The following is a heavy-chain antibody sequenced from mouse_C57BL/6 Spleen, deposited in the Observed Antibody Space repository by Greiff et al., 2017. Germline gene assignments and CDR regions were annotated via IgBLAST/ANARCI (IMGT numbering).Heavy chain of an antibody. V-gene: IGHV1-55*01. CDR2: IYPGSGST. Sequence: VQLQQPGAELVKPGASVKMSCKASGYTFTSYWIPWVTQRPGQGLEWIGDIYPGSGSTNSNEKFKSKATLTVDTSSCTAYMQLSSLTSEDSAVYDCARRAYDGSSRWVADWGQGTRGTVSA. J-gene: IGHJ3*01. CDR1: GYTFTSYW. CDR3: ARRAYDGSSRWVAD. D-gene: IGHD1-1*01.